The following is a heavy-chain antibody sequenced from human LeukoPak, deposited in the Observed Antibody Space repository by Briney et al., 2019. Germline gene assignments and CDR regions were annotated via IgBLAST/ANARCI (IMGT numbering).Heavy chain of an antibody. Sequence: GGSLRLPCAASGFTYSSYWMSWVRQAPGKGLEWVANIKKDGSEKYYVDSVKGRFTISRDNAKTSLYLQMNSLRAEDTAVYYCARDLSGVTGYTYGRGIDYWGQGTLVTVSS. D-gene: IGHD5-18*01. J-gene: IGHJ4*02. CDR3: ARDLSGVTGYTYGRGIDY. V-gene: IGHV3-7*01. CDR2: IKKDGSEK. CDR1: GFTYSSYW.